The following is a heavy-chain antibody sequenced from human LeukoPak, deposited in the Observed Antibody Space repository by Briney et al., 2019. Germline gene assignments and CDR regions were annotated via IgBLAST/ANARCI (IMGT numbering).Heavy chain of an antibody. Sequence: PGGSLRLSCVASGFAFSVYGMHWVRQAPGKGLEWVAVIWYDGSNEYSADSVKGRFTISRDNSKNTLYLQMNSLRAEDTAVYYCAKGNLVITTAPFDAFDIWGQGTMVTVSS. CDR2: IWYDGSNE. V-gene: IGHV3-30*02. CDR3: AKGNLVITTAPFDAFDI. CDR1: GFAFSVYG. D-gene: IGHD3-22*01. J-gene: IGHJ3*02.